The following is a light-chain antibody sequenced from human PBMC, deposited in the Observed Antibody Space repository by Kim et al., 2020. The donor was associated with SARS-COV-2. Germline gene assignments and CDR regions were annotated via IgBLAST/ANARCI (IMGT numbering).Light chain of an antibody. CDR2: GNS. J-gene: IGLJ2*01. Sequence: RVTLSCTGSSSNIGAGYDVHWYQQLPGTAPKLLIYGNSNRPSGVPDRFSGSKSGTSASLAITGLQAEDEADYYCQSYDSNLSGVVFGGGTQLTVL. CDR1: SSNIGAGYD. V-gene: IGLV1-40*01. CDR3: QSYDSNLSGVV.